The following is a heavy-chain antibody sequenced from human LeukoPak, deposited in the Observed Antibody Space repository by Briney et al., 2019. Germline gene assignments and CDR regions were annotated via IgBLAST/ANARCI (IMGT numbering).Heavy chain of an antibody. CDR2: TDPSDAYT. Sequence: KPGESLKISCKGSGYSFTSYWISWVRQMPGKGLEWMGRTDPSDAYTNYNPSFQGHVTFSVAKSISTAYLQWSSLKASDTAIYYCARHRCSSSSCYPGMDVWGQGTTVTVSS. CDR3: ARHRCSSSSCYPGMDV. CDR1: GYSFTSYW. D-gene: IGHD2-2*01. V-gene: IGHV5-10-1*01. J-gene: IGHJ6*02.